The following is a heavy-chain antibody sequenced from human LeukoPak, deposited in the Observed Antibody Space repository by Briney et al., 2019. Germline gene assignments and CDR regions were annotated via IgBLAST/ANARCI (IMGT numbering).Heavy chain of an antibody. J-gene: IGHJ2*01. Sequence: KPGVSLRLSCVASGFTFTSHSLNWLRQAPGKGLEWVASISSNSDYILYAESAKGRFSISRDNARNSVYLQMNSLTAEDTALYYCARDWRNKYSNSWSRGEWYFDLWGRGTLVSVSS. CDR2: ISSNSDYI. CDR3: ARDWRNKYSNSWSRGEWYFDL. V-gene: IGHV3-21*01. D-gene: IGHD6-13*01. CDR1: GFTFTSHS.